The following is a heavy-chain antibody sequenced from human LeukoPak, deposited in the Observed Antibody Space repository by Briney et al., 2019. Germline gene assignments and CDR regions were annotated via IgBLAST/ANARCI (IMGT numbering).Heavy chain of an antibody. CDR1: GGSFSGYY. Sequence: SETLSLTCAVYGGSFSGYYWSWIRQPPGKGLEWIGEINHNGSTNYNPSLKSRVTISVDTSKNQFSLKLSSVTAADTAVYYCARAGYYYDSSGYYSGPPDYWGQGTLVTVSS. CDR2: INHNGST. CDR3: ARAGYYYDSSGYYSGPPDY. D-gene: IGHD3-22*01. V-gene: IGHV4-34*01. J-gene: IGHJ4*02.